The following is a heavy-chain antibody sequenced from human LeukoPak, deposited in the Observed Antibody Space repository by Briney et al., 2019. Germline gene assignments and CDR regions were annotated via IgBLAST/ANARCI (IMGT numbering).Heavy chain of an antibody. CDR3: AKANNLYSPLDY. D-gene: IGHD5-18*01. J-gene: IGHJ4*02. CDR2: IRYDGSNK. V-gene: IGHV3-30*02. Sequence: GGSLRLSCAASGFTFSSYGMHWVRQAPGKGLEWVAFIRYDGSNKYYADSVKGRFTISRDNSKNTLYLQMNSLRAEDTAVYYCAKANNLYSPLDYWGQGTLVTVSS. CDR1: GFTFSSYG.